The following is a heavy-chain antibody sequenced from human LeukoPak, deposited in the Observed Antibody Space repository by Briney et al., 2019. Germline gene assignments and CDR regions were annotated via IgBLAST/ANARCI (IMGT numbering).Heavy chain of an antibody. V-gene: IGHV3-30*03. Sequence: GRSLRLSCAASGFTFSSYGMHWVRQAPGKGLEWVAVISYDGSNKYYADSVKGRFTISRDNSKNTLYLQMNSLRAEDTAVYYCARDRNLIVGATTFDYWGQGTLVTVSS. CDR2: ISYDGSNK. CDR3: ARDRNLIVGATTFDY. CDR1: GFTFSSYG. J-gene: IGHJ4*02. D-gene: IGHD1-26*01.